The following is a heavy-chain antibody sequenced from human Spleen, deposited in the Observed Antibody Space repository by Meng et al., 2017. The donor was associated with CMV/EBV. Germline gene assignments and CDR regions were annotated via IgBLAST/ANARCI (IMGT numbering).Heavy chain of an antibody. CDR3: ARVSLTIFSGMDV. CDR1: GFIVSSNY. Sequence: GESLKISCAASGFIVSSNYMNWVRQAPGKGLEWVSVVYSDGRTYYADSVQGRFTISRDNSKNTLYLQMNSLRAEDTAVYYCARVSLTIFSGMDVWGQGTTVTVSS. D-gene: IGHD3-3*01. CDR2: VYSDGRT. V-gene: IGHV3-53*01. J-gene: IGHJ6*02.